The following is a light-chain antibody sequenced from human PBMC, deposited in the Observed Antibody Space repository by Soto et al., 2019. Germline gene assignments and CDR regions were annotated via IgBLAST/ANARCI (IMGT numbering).Light chain of an antibody. CDR2: IAS. V-gene: IGKV3-15*01. CDR3: QQYNNWPPWT. CDR1: QSVSSN. J-gene: IGKJ1*01. Sequence: EIVMTQSPATLSVSPGERATLSCRASQSVSSNLAWYQQKPGQAPRLLIYIASTRAAGIPARFSGSGSGTEFTLTISSLQSEDSAIYYCQQYNNWPPWTFGQGTKVDIK.